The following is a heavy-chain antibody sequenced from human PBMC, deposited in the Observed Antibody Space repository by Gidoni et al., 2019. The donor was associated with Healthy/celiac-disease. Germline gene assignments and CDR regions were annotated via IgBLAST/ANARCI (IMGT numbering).Heavy chain of an antibody. Sequence: EVQLLESGGGLVQPGGSLRLSCAASGFTFRSYAMRWVRQAPGKGLVWVSALSGSGDSTYYTDSVKGLFTISSDNSKNTLYLQMNSLRAEDTAVYYCAKGTSIAVAGTDFDYWGQGTLVTVSS. CDR3: AKGTSIAVAGTDFDY. CDR2: LSGSGDST. J-gene: IGHJ4*02. V-gene: IGHV3-23*01. CDR1: GFTFRSYA. D-gene: IGHD6-19*01.